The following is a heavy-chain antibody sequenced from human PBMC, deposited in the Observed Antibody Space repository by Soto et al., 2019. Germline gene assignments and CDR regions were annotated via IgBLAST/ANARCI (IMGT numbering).Heavy chain of an antibody. CDR3: ARAVYVGPRVDTAMALDY. CDR2: IYYSGST. CDR1: GGSISSGDYY. J-gene: IGHJ4*02. V-gene: IGHV4-30-4*01. D-gene: IGHD5-18*01. Sequence: PSETLSLTCTVSGGSISSGDYYWSWIRQPPGKGMEWIGYIYYSGSTYYNPSLKSRVTISVDTSKNQFSLKLSSVTAADTAVYYCARAVYVGPRVDTAMALDYWGQGTLVTVS.